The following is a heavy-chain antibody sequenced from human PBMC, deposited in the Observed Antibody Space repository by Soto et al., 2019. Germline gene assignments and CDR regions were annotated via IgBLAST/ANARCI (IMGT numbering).Heavy chain of an antibody. J-gene: IGHJ4*02. V-gene: IGHV4-34*01. CDR3: ARVGRTYYDFWSGHLAYYFDY. CDR1: GRSFSGYY. D-gene: IGHD3-3*01. CDR2: NNHSGST. Sequence: LSLTCAVYGRSFSGYYWSWIRQPPVNGLERIGENNHSGSTNYNPSLKSRVTISVDTSKNQFSLKLSSVTAADTAVYYCARVGRTYYDFWSGHLAYYFDYWGQGTLVTVSS.